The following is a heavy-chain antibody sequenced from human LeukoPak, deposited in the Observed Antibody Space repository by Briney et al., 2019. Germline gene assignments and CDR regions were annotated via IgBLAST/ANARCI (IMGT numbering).Heavy chain of an antibody. Sequence: SETLPLTCAVYGGSFSGYYWSWIRQPPGKGLEWIGEINHSGSTNYNPSLKSRVTISVDTSKNQFSLKLSSVTAADTAVYYCARGLARWFAYYYYYMDVWGKGTTVTVSS. CDR3: ARGLARWFAYYYYYMDV. D-gene: IGHD6-6*01. V-gene: IGHV4-34*01. CDR1: GGSFSGYY. J-gene: IGHJ6*03. CDR2: INHSGST.